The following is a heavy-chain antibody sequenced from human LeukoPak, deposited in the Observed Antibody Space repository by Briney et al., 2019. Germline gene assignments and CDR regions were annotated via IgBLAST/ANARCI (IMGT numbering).Heavy chain of an antibody. CDR3: GRLLDSSTTRYHLLKY. Sequence: PGGSLRLSXAASGFTFSSYWMNWVRRAPGKGLEWVANIKQDESEKHYVDSVKGRFTISRDNVKNSLYLQMNNLRAEDTDMYYCGRLLDSSTTRYHLLKYWGQGTLVTVPS. V-gene: IGHV3-7*01. J-gene: IGHJ4*02. CDR2: IKQDESEK. D-gene: IGHD2-2*01. CDR1: GFTFSSYW.